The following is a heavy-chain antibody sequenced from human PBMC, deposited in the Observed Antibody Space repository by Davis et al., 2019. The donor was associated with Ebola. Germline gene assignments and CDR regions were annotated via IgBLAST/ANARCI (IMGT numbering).Heavy chain of an antibody. J-gene: IGHJ6*02. V-gene: IGHV4-59*01. CDR2: IYYSGST. Sequence: SETLSLTCTVSGGSISSYYWSWIRQPPGKGLEWIGYIYYSGSTNYNPSLKSRVTISVDTSKNQFSLKLSSVTAADTAVYYCERTAPYYYYGMDVWGQGTTVTVSS. CDR1: GGSISSYY. CDR3: ERTAPYYYYGMDV.